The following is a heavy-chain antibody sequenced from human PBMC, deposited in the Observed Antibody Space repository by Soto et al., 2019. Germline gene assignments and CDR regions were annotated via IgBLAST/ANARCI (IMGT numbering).Heavy chain of an antibody. D-gene: IGHD1-26*01. CDR1: GFTFSSYG. Sequence: GGSLRLSCAASGFTFSSYGMHWVRQAPGKGLEWVAAIWYDGSNKYYADSVKGRFTISRDNSKNTLYLQMNSLRAEDTAVYYCAREGGNLNWFDPWGQGTLVTVSS. V-gene: IGHV3-33*01. CDR3: AREGGNLNWFDP. CDR2: IWYDGSNK. J-gene: IGHJ5*02.